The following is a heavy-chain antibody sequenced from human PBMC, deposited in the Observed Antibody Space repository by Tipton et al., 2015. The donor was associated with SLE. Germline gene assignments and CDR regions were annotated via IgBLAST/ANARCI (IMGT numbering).Heavy chain of an antibody. CDR1: GFTFHDYA. D-gene: IGHD3-10*01. V-gene: IGHV3-9*01. CDR2: ISWNSDKR. J-gene: IGHJ4*02. CDR3: AKDPTMVQGVIMGGEFDY. Sequence: SLRLSCAASGFTFHDYAMHWVRQAPGKGLEWVSGISWNSDKRDYGDSVMGRFTISRDNARNSLYLQMNSLRAEDTALYYCAKDPTMVQGVIMGGEFDYWGQGTLVSVSS.